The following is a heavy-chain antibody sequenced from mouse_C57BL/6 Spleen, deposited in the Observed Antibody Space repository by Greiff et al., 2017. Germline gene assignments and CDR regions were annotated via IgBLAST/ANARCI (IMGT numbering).Heavy chain of an antibody. CDR2: ISSGSSTI. Sequence: EVKLMESGGGLVKPGGSLKLSCAASGFTFSDYGMHWVRQAPEKGLEWVAYISSGSSTIYYADTVKGRFTISRDNAKNTLFLQMTSLRSEDTAMXYCARPGGLRLGYFDYWGQGTTLTVSS. CDR1: GFTFSDYG. D-gene: IGHD2-4*01. J-gene: IGHJ2*01. CDR3: ARPGGLRLGYFDY. V-gene: IGHV5-17*01.